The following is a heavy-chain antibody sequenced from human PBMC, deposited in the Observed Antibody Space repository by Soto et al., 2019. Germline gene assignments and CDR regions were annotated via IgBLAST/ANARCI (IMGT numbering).Heavy chain of an antibody. J-gene: IGHJ5*02. CDR2: ISYDGSNK. D-gene: IGHD2-2*01. Sequence: QVQLVESGGGVVQPGRSLRLSCAASGFTFSSYAMHWVRQAPGKGLEWVAVISYDGSNKYYADSVKGRFTISRDNSKNTLYLQMNSLRAEDTAVYYCARETPPHCSSNSCRHTNWFDPWGQGTLVTVSS. CDR3: ARETPPHCSSNSCRHTNWFDP. CDR1: GFTFSSYA. V-gene: IGHV3-30-3*01.